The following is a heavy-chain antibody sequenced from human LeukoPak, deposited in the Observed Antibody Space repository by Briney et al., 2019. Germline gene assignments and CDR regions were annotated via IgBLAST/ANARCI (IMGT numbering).Heavy chain of an antibody. V-gene: IGHV1-69*13. Sequence: GASVKVSCKASGCTFSSYAISWVRQAPAQGLEWMGGIIPIFGTANYEQKFQGRVTITADESTSTAFMELSSLRSEDTAVYYCARVEGSGWYDYWGQGTLVTVSS. J-gene: IGHJ4*02. CDR1: GCTFSSYA. D-gene: IGHD6-19*01. CDR3: ARVEGSGWYDY. CDR2: IIPIFGTA.